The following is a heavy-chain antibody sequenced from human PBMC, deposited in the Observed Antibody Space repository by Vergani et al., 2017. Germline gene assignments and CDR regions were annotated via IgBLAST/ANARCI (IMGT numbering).Heavy chain of an antibody. Sequence: QVQLVESGGGVVQRGGSLRLSRATSGFTLSNHDMQWIRQGPGKGLEFVAFIQFDGSNQYYADSVKGRFTLPRDFSKNTLYLQMNSLRTDDTATYYCAKHFRGWGIDYWGQGTQVIVSS. D-gene: IGHD3-16*01. CDR2: IQFDGSNQ. CDR1: GFTLSNHD. J-gene: IGHJ4*02. V-gene: IGHV3-30*02. CDR3: AKHFRGWGIDY.